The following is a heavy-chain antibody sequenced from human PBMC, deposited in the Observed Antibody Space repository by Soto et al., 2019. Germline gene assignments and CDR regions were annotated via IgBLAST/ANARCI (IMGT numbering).Heavy chain of an antibody. J-gene: IGHJ6*02. CDR1: GFTFSSYA. CDR3: AKDLDYSNSYYYGMDV. V-gene: IGHV3-23*01. CDR2: ISGSGGST. Sequence: GGSLRLSCAASGFTFSSYAMSWVRQAPGKGLEWVSAISGSGGSTYYADSVKGRFTISRDNSKNTLYLQMNSLRAEDTAVYYCAKDLDYSNSYYYGMDVWGQGTTVTSP. D-gene: IGHD4-4*01.